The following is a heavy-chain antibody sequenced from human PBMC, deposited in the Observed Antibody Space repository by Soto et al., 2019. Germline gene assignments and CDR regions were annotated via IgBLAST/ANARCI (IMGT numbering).Heavy chain of an antibody. CDR3: ARAGNRSSNVESGVGGFDY. D-gene: IGHD2-15*01. CDR2: VNHTGST. V-gene: IGHV4-59*01. CDR1: GASISSSY. Sequence: ASETLSLTGTVCGASISSSYWSWIRQSPGKGLEWIGYVNHTGSTKDNASGKSRVTISRVTSKSHLWLNLTSLTNACTAVYFLARAGNRSSNVESGVGGFDYWGQGFLVTVSS. J-gene: IGHJ4*02.